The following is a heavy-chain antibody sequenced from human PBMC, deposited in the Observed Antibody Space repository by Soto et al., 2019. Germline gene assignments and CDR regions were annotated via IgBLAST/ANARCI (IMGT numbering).Heavy chain of an antibody. Sequence: SETLSLTCTVSGGSISSYYWSWIRQPPGKGLEWIGYIYYSGSTNYNPSLKSRVTISVDTSKNQFSLKLSSVTAADTAVYYCARERYGDYVVDYYYMDVWGKGTTVTVSS. V-gene: IGHV4-59*01. CDR1: GGSISSYY. CDR2: IYYSGST. CDR3: ARERYGDYVVDYYYMDV. D-gene: IGHD4-17*01. J-gene: IGHJ6*03.